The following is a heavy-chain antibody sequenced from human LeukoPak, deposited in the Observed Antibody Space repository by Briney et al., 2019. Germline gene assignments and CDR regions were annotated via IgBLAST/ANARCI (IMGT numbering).Heavy chain of an antibody. D-gene: IGHD4-17*01. Sequence: SVKVSCKPSRGTFSRYAISWVRPAPGQGLEWMGGIIPILGTANYAQKFQGRVTITADESTSTAYMELSSLRSEDTAVYYCATGMTTVTTSDAFDIWGQGTMVTVPS. V-gene: IGHV1-69*01. CDR2: IIPILGTA. J-gene: IGHJ3*02. CDR3: ATGMTTVTTSDAFDI. CDR1: RGTFSRYA.